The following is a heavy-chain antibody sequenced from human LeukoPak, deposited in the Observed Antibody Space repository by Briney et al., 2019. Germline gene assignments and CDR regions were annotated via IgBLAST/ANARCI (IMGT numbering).Heavy chain of an antibody. CDR2: ISSSSSYI. J-gene: IGHJ6*02. Sequence: GGSLRLSCAASGFTFSSYSMNWVRQAPGKGLEWVSSISSSSSYIYYADSVKGRFTISRDNAKNSLYLQMNSLRAEDTAVYYCARDGDESTYYYYYGMDVWGQGTTVTVS. CDR3: ARDGDESTYYYYYGMDV. CDR1: GFTFSSYS. D-gene: IGHD7-27*01. V-gene: IGHV3-21*01.